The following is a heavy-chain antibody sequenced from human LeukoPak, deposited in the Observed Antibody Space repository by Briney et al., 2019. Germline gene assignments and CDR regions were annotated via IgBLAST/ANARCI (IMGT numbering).Heavy chain of an antibody. D-gene: IGHD3-10*01. V-gene: IGHV4-34*01. CDR3: ARALMTLVRGVPGTTWFHP. Sequence: SETLSLTCAVFGGSFSGYYWTWVRQAPGKGLEWIGEINESGTTNYNASLNNRVTISVDTSKNQFSLKLTSLTAADTAVFYCARALMTLVRGVPGTTWFHPWGQGTPVTVSS. CDR2: INESGTT. J-gene: IGHJ5*02. CDR1: GGSFSGYY.